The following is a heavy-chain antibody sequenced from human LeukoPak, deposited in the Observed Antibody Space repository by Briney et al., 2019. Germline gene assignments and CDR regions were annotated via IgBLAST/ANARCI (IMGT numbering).Heavy chain of an antibody. CDR2: IYTSGST. J-gene: IGHJ4*02. Sequence: SQTLSLTCTVSGGSISSGSYYWSWIRQPAGKGLEWIGRIYTSGSTNYNPSLKSRVTISVDTSKNQFSLKLSSVTAADTAVYYCARGLSGSYAYWGQGTLVTVSS. V-gene: IGHV4-61*02. CDR3: ARGLSGSYAY. CDR1: GGSISSGSYY. D-gene: IGHD1-26*01.